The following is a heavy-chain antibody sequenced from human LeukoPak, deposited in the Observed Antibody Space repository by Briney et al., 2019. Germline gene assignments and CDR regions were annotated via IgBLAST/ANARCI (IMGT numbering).Heavy chain of an antibody. D-gene: IGHD6-19*01. CDR3: ARDSSALDAFDI. Sequence: PGGSLRLSCVASGFTVSSNYMSWVRQAPGKGLEWVSVIFSGDSGDTIKYADSVKGRFTISRDNSKNTLYLQMNSLRAGDTAVYYCARDSSALDAFDIWGQGTMVTVSS. V-gene: IGHV3-66*01. J-gene: IGHJ3*02. CDR1: GFTVSSNY. CDR2: IFSGDSGDTI.